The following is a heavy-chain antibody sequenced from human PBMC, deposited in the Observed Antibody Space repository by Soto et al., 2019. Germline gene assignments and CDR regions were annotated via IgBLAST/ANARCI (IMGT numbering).Heavy chain of an antibody. CDR2: ISGSGGTT. CDR1: GFILSSYA. V-gene: IGHV3-23*01. Sequence: EVQLLESGGGLVQPGGSLRLSCAASGFILSSYAMSWVRQAPGKGLEWVSAISGSGGTTYYADSVKGRFTISRDTSKNTLYLQMNSLRAEDTAVYYCAKVERYYYDSSGYYSSPLFWGQGTLVTVSS. D-gene: IGHD3-22*01. J-gene: IGHJ4*02. CDR3: AKVERYYYDSSGYYSSPLF.